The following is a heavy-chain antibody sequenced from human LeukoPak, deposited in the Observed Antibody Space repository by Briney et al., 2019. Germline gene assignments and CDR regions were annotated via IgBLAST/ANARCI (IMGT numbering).Heavy chain of an antibody. J-gene: IGHJ3*02. CDR1: GFTFSAYD. Sequence: GGSLRLSCAASGFTFSAYDMQWVRQAPGKGPEWVSGISRSGSTYYRDSVKGRFTISRDNYENTLYLQMNSLRAEDTAVYYCAKGGYFAFDIWGQGTMVTASS. CDR2: ISRSGST. CDR3: AKGGYFAFDI. V-gene: IGHV3-23*01. D-gene: IGHD2-2*03.